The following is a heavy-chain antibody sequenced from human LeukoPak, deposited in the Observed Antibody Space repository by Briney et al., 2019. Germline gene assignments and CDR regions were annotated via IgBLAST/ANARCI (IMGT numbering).Heavy chain of an antibody. Sequence: GGSLRLSCAASGFTVSSNYMSWVRQAPGKGLEWVSVIYSGGSTYYADSVKGRFTISRDNSKNTLYLQMNSLRAEDTAVYYCAKTGNPATGDYWGQGTLVTVSS. CDR2: IYSGGST. CDR1: GFTVSSNY. D-gene: IGHD1-1*01. V-gene: IGHV3-53*01. J-gene: IGHJ4*02. CDR3: AKTGNPATGDY.